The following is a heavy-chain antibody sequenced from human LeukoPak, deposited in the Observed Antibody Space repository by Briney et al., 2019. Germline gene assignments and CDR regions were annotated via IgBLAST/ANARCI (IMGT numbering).Heavy chain of an antibody. CDR2: IYHSGST. D-gene: IGHD3-16*02. CDR3: ARGSYDYVWGSYRSWWFDP. CDR1: GYSISSGYY. V-gene: IGHV4-38-2*02. J-gene: IGHJ5*02. Sequence: SETLSLTCTVSGYSISSGYYWGWIRQPPGKGLEWIGSIYHSGSTYYNPSLKSRVIISVDTTKNQFSLKLSSVTAADTAVYYCARGSYDYVWGSYRSWWFDPWGQGTLVTVSS.